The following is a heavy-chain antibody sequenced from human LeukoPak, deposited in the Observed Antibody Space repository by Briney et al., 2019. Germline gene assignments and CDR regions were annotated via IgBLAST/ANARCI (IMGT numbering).Heavy chain of an antibody. CDR2: ISSGSTYM. V-gene: IGHV3-21*04. CDR1: GFTFTSYG. Sequence: GGSLRLSCAASGFTFTSYGMNWVRQAPGKGLEWVSSISSGSTYMYYADSVKGRFTISRDNSKNTLYLQMNSLGAEDTAVYYCARGIFYGDYVAFDIWGQGTMVTVSS. D-gene: IGHD4-17*01. J-gene: IGHJ3*02. CDR3: ARGIFYGDYVAFDI.